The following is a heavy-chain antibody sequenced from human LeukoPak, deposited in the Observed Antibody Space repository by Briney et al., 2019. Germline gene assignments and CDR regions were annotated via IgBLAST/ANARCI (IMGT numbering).Heavy chain of an antibody. V-gene: IGHV4-31*03. CDR2: IYYSGST. CDR3: AREGAGSKYAFDI. Sequence: SETLSLTCTVSGGSISSGGYYWSWIRQHPGTGLEWIGYIYYSGSTYYNPSLKSRVTISVDTSKNQFSLKLSSVTAADTAVYYCAREGAGSKYAFDIWGQGTMVTVSS. J-gene: IGHJ3*02. D-gene: IGHD1-26*01. CDR1: GGSISSGGYY.